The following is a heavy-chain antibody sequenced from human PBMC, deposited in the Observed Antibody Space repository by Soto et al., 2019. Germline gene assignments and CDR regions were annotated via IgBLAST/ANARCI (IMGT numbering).Heavy chain of an antibody. CDR2: INAGNGNT. CDR1: GYTFTIYA. Sequence: ASVKVSCKASGYTFTIYAMHWVRQAPGQRLEWMGWINAGNGNTKYSQKFQCRVTITRDTSASTAYMELSSLRSEDTAVYYYARKRGGSSSYYYYYGMDVWGQGTTVTVSS. CDR3: ARKRGGSSSYYYYYGMDV. V-gene: IGHV1-3*01. D-gene: IGHD6-6*01. J-gene: IGHJ6*02.